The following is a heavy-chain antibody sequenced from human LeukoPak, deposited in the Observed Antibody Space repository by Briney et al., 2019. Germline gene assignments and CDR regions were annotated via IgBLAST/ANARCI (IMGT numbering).Heavy chain of an antibody. J-gene: IGHJ3*02. CDR1: GYSFTSYW. CDR2: IYPGDSDT. V-gene: IGHV5-51*01. D-gene: IGHD3-9*01. Sequence: GESLKISCKGSGYSFTSYWIGWVRQMPGKGVEWMVIIYPGDSDTRHSPSFQGQVTISADKSISTAYLQWSSLKASDTAMYYCARRRYFDWLTAFDIWGQGTMVTVPS. CDR3: ARRRYFDWLTAFDI.